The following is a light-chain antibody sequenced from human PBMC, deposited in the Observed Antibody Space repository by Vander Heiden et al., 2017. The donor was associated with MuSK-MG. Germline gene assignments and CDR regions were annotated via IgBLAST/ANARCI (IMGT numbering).Light chain of an antibody. V-gene: IGKV3-20*01. J-gene: IGKJ4*01. CDR1: ERVSSNY. CDR3: QQYGSSPLT. Sequence: EIVLTQSPGTLSLSPGERATLSCRARERVSSNYLAWYRQKPGQAPRLLIYGASSRATGIPDRFSGSGSGTDFSLIISRLEPEDFAVYYCQQYGSSPLTFGGGTKVEIK. CDR2: GAS.